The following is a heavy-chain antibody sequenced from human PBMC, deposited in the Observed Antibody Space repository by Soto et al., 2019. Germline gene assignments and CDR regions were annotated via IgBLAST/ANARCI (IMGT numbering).Heavy chain of an antibody. J-gene: IGHJ4*02. CDR2: ISSSSYTI. CDR3: ARSGGLLDY. D-gene: IGHD3-10*01. CDR1: GFTFSSYS. Sequence: EVQLVESGGGLVQPGGSLRLSCAASGFTFSSYSMNWVRQAPGKGLEWVSYISSSSYTIYYADSVKGRFTISRDNAKNSRCQKMNSLRAEDTAVYYCARSGGLLDYWGQGTLVTVSS. V-gene: IGHV3-48*01.